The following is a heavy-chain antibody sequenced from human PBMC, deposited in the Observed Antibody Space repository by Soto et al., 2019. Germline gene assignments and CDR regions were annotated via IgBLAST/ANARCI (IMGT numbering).Heavy chain of an antibody. CDR1: GFTFSSYS. V-gene: IGHV3-21*01. CDR2: ISSSSSYI. J-gene: IGHJ4*02. Sequence: GGSLRLSSAASGFTFSSYSMNWVRQAPGKGLECVSSISSSSSYIHYADSVKGPFTISRANAKNSLYFQISSLRAEDTAVYYCATGGDFDYWGQGTLVTVSP. CDR3: ATGGDFDY.